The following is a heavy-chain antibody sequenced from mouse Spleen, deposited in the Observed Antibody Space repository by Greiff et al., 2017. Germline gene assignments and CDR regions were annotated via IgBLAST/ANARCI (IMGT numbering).Heavy chain of an antibody. Sequence: VHLVESGAELARPGASVKLSCKASGYTFTSYGISWVRQRTGQGLEWIGEIYPRSGNTYYNEKFKGKATLTADKSSSTAYMELRSLTSEDSAVYFCARDYGSIWYFDVWGAGTTGNGSS. CDR2: IYPRSGNT. J-gene: IGHJ1*01. D-gene: IGHD1-1*01. V-gene: IGHV1-81*01. CDR3: ARDYGSIWYFDV. CDR1: GYTFTSYG.